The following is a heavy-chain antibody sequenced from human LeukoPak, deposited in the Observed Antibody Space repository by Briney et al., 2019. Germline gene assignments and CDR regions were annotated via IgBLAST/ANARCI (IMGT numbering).Heavy chain of an antibody. CDR3: ARGLYDYVWG. J-gene: IGHJ4*02. CDR2: IYYSGST. Sequence: SGTLSLTCAVSGGSFNNDNWWSWVRQPPGKGLEWIGYIYYSGSTNYNPSLKSRVTISVDTSKNQFSLKLSSVTAADTAVYYCARGLYDYVWGRGQGTLVTVSS. CDR1: GGSFNNDNW. V-gene: IGHV4-61*01. D-gene: IGHD3-16*01.